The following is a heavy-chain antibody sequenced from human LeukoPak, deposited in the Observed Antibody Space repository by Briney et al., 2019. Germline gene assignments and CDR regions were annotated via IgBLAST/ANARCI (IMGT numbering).Heavy chain of an antibody. CDR2: IKSKTDGGTT. D-gene: IGHD5-18*01. CDR1: GLTFSSYA. CDR3: TTLHSYGDY. Sequence: GGSLRLSCAASGLTFSSYAMSWVRQAPGKGLEWVGRIKSKTDGGTTDYAAPVKGRFTISRDDSKNTLYLQMNSLKTEDTAVYYCTTLHSYGDYWGQGTLVTVSS. J-gene: IGHJ4*02. V-gene: IGHV3-15*01.